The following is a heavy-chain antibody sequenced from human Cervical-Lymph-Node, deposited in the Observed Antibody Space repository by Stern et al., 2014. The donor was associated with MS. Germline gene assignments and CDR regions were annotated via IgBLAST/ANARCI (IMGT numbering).Heavy chain of an antibody. J-gene: IGHJ4*02. D-gene: IGHD2-21*01. V-gene: IGHV5-51*01. CDR3: ARHCGFRPGCIDY. Sequence: VQLVQSGAEVKKPGESLKISCKGSGYTFSNFWIGWVRQMPGKGLQWMGTIYPGDSDPRYSPSFQGQVTITADKSISTAYLQWNSLKASDTAMYYCARHCGFRPGCIDYWGQGTLVTVSS. CDR2: IYPGDSDP. CDR1: GYTFSNFW.